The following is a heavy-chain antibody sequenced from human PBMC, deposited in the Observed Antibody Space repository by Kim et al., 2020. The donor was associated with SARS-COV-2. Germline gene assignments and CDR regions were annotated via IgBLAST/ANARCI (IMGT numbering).Heavy chain of an antibody. CDR2: ISYDGSNK. V-gene: IGHV3-30*04. CDR3: ARGLVGATGPFDY. Sequence: GGSLRLSCAASGFTFSSYALHWVRQAPGKGLEWVAVISYDGSNKYYADSVKGRFTISRDNSKNTLYLQMNSLRAEDTAVYYCARGLVGATGPFDYWGQGT. D-gene: IGHD1-26*01. CDR1: GFTFSSYA. J-gene: IGHJ4*02.